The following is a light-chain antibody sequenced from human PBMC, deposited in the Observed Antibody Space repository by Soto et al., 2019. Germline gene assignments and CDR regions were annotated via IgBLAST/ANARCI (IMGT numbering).Light chain of an antibody. V-gene: IGKV1-33*01. J-gene: IGKJ1*01. CDR3: QQYDNLPLTWT. CDR1: QDISNY. CDR2: DAS. Sequence: DIQMTQSPSSLSASVGDRVTITCQASQDISNYLNWYQQKPGKAPKLLIYDASNLETGVPSRFSGSGSGTDFTFTISSLQPEDIATYYCQQYDNLPLTWTFGQGTKVEIK.